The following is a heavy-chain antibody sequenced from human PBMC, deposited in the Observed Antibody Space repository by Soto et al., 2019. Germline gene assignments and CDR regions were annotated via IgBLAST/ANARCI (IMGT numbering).Heavy chain of an antibody. V-gene: IGHV3-74*01. D-gene: IGHD3-10*01. J-gene: IGHJ4*02. Sequence: EVQLVESGGGLVQPGGSLRLSCAASGFTFSGSRMHWVRQAPGKGLIWVSRINGDGSGTSYADFVKGRFTISRDNAKNTLFLQMNGLRAEDTAVYYCARGIFGSGTANDYWGQGTLVTVSS. CDR3: ARGIFGSGTANDY. CDR1: GFTFSGSR. CDR2: INGDGSGT.